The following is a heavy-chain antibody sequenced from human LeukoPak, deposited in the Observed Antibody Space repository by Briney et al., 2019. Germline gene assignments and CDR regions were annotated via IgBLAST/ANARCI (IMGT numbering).Heavy chain of an antibody. CDR3: ARGISSLRIVGATQYYYYYYGMDV. V-gene: IGHV3-30*03. CDR1: GFTFSSYG. D-gene: IGHD1-26*01. CDR2: ISYDGSNK. J-gene: IGHJ6*02. Sequence: PGRSLRLSCAASGFTFSSYGMHWVRQAPGKGLEWVAVISYDGSNKYYADSVKGRFTISRDNSKNTLYLQMNSLRAEDTAVYYCARGISSLRIVGATQYYYYYYGMDVWGQGTTVTVSS.